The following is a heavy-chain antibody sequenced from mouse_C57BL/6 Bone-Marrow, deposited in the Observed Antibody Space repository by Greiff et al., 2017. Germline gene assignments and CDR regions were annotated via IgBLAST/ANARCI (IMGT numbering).Heavy chain of an antibody. V-gene: IGHV1-49*01. Sequence: LQQSGAELVRPGSSVKLSCQDSYFAFMARAMHWVKQRPGTGLEWIGYFNMYSDATEYSENLKGKATLTANTSSSTAYMELSSLTSEDSAVYYCARSRWLLQYVDVWGTGTTVTVSS. CDR3: ARSRWLLQYVDV. D-gene: IGHD2-3*01. CDR1: YFAFMARA. CDR2: FNMYSDAT. J-gene: IGHJ1*03.